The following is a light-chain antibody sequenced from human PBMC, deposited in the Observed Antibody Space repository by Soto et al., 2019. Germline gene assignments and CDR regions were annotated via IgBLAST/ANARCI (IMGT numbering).Light chain of an antibody. J-gene: IGKJ4*01. V-gene: IGKV3-11*01. Sequence: EIVLTQSPAALSVSPGEIVTLSFWASQSVGSTLNWYQQRPGQAPRLLIYDTSSRATGIPDRFSGSGSGTDFTLTISSLEPEDFAFYYCQQRNSWPLTFGGGTKVDIK. CDR3: QQRNSWPLT. CDR2: DTS. CDR1: QSVGST.